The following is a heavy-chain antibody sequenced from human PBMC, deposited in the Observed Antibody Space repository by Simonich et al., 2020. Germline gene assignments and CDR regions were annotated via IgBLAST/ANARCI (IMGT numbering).Heavy chain of an antibody. CDR1: GYSLSSGYY. CDR3: ARVGYSNYYYYGMDV. V-gene: IGHV4-38-2*01. D-gene: IGHD6-13*01. Sequence: QVQLQESCPGLVKPSETLSLTCAVSGYSLSSGYYWGWIRQPPGKGLEWIGSIYHSGRTYYNPSLKGRVTISVDTSKNQFSLKLSSVTAADTAGYYCARVGYSNYYYYGMDVWGQGTTVTVSS. J-gene: IGHJ6*02. CDR2: IYHSGRT.